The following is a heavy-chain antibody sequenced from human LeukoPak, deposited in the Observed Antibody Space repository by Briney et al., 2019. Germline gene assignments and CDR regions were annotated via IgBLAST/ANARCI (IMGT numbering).Heavy chain of an antibody. V-gene: IGHV3-15*01. D-gene: IGHD1-26*01. J-gene: IGHJ4*02. Sequence: PGGSLRLSCAASGFTFSNAWMSWVRQAPGKGLEWVGRILSKVDGGTADYAAPVKGRFTISRDDSKTTVYLQMNSLKSEDTAVYYCSTSGGTTTRFVDYWGQGTLVSVSS. CDR2: ILSKVDGGTA. CDR3: STSGGTTTRFVDY. CDR1: GFTFSNAW.